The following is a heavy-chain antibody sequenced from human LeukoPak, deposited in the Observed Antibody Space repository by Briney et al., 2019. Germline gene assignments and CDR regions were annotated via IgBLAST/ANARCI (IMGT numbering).Heavy chain of an antibody. CDR3: ARTGYCSSTSCYTASRPYYYYGMDV. V-gene: IGHV4-59*13. CDR1: GGSISSYY. Sequence: SETLSLTCTVSGGSISSYYWSWIRQPPGKGLEWIGYIYYSGSTNYNPSLKSRVTISVDTSKNQFSLKLSSVTAADTAVYYCARTGYCSSTSCYTASRPYYYYGMDVWGQGTTVTVSS. CDR2: IYYSGST. J-gene: IGHJ6*02. D-gene: IGHD2-2*02.